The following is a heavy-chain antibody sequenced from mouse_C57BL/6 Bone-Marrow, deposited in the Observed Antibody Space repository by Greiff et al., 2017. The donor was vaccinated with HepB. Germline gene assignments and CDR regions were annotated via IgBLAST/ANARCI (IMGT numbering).Heavy chain of an antibody. J-gene: IGHJ1*03. CDR2: VYPYNGGT. Sequence: VQLQQSGPVLVKPGPSVKISCKASGFTFTDYYMHWVKQSHGKSLEWIGLVYPYNGGTSYNQKFKGKATLTVDTSSSTAYMELNSLTSEDSAVYYCAIWLRRGDWYFDVWGTGTTVTVSS. CDR3: AIWLRRGDWYFDV. D-gene: IGHD2-2*01. CDR1: GFTFTDYY. V-gene: IGHV1-36*01.